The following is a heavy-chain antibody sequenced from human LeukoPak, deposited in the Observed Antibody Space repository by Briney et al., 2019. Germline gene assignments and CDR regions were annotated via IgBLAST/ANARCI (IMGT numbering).Heavy chain of an antibody. CDR3: ARLADTTS. D-gene: IGHD1-26*01. Sequence: GESLKISCKGSGYTFTDYWIAWVRQMPGQGLEWMGIIYPGDSDTRYSPSFQGQVTISADKSTTTAFLQWSSLKASDTAMYFCARLADTTSWGQGALVTVSS. CDR1: GYTFTDYW. CDR2: IYPGDSDT. V-gene: IGHV5-51*01. J-gene: IGHJ5*02.